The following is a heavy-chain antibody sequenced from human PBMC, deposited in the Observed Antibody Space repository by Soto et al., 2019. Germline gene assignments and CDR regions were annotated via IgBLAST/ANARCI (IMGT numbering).Heavy chain of an antibody. D-gene: IGHD4-17*01. J-gene: IGHJ2*01. V-gene: IGHV1-69*08. CDR1: GGPFSSHT. Sequence: QDQLVQSGAEVKKPGSSVKVSCKAFGGPFSSHTFSWVRQAPGQGLEWMGRIIPALGTTTYTQKFQGRVPITADESVTTVYMELNSLRTEDKAVYYCARPDFGDYWYFDLWGRGTLVTVSS. CDR3: ARPDFGDYWYFDL. CDR2: IIPALGTT.